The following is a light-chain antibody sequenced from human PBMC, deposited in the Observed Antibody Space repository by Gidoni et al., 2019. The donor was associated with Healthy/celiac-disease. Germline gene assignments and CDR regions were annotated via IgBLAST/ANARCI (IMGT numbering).Light chain of an antibody. V-gene: IGKV1-5*01. J-gene: IGKJ1*01. CDR2: DAS. Sequence: DIQTTQSPSTLAASVGDRVTITCRASQSISSWLAWYQQKPGKAPKLLIYDASSLESGVPSRFSGSGSGTEFTLTISSLQPDDFATYYCQQYNSYSVTFGQGTKVEIK. CDR1: QSISSW. CDR3: QQYNSYSVT.